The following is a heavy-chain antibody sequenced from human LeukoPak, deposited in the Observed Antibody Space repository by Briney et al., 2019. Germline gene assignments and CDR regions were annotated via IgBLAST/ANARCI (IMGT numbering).Heavy chain of an antibody. V-gene: IGHV3-7*05. J-gene: IGHJ3*02. Sequence: GGSLRLSCAASGFSFSSYWMTWVRQAPGEGLEWVANIKQDGGEKYYVDSVKGRFTISRDNAKNSLYLQMNSLRAEDTAVYYCATYCGGDCYSPHDAFDIWGQGTMVTVSS. D-gene: IGHD2-21*02. CDR2: IKQDGGEK. CDR1: GFSFSSYW. CDR3: ATYCGGDCYSPHDAFDI.